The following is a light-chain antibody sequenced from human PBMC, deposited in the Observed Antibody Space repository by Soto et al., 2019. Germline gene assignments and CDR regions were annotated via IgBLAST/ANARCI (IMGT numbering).Light chain of an antibody. CDR2: DVT. Sequence: QSALTQPASVSGSPGQSITISCTGTSSDVGGYNYVSWYQQYPGKVPKLMIYDVTNRPSGVSNRFSGSKSGNTASLTISGLQAEDEADYYCSSCASSSPWVFGGGTKLTVL. J-gene: IGLJ2*01. CDR1: SSDVGGYNY. V-gene: IGLV2-14*01. CDR3: SSCASSSPWV.